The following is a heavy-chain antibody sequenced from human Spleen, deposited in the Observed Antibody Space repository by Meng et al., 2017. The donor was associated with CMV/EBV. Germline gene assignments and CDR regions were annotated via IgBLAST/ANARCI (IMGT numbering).Heavy chain of an antibody. CDR2: ISGGRRGT. D-gene: IGHD2-2*01. Sequence: GESLKISCAASGFSFSSNVMSWVRQAPGRGLEWVSFISGGRRGTYYTDSVKGRFTISRDNSKNTLYLQMNSLRAEDTAVYYCAKALEGFCSSTTCYSYYGMDVWGQGTTVTVSS. J-gene: IGHJ6*02. V-gene: IGHV3-23*01. CDR3: AKALEGFCSSTTCYSYYGMDV. CDR1: GFSFSSNV.